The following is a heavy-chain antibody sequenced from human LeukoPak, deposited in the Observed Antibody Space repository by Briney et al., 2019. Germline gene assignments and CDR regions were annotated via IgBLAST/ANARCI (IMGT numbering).Heavy chain of an antibody. CDR3: AKDRRVRGYSYGQFDY. CDR2: ISSSSSTI. CDR1: GFTFSSYS. V-gene: IGHV3-48*01. J-gene: IGHJ4*02. D-gene: IGHD5-18*01. Sequence: PGGPLRLSCAASGFTFSSYSMNWVRQAPGKGLEWVSYISSSSSTIDYADSVKGRFTISRDNAKNSLYLQMNSLRAEDTAVYYCAKDRRVRGYSYGQFDYWGQGTLVTVSS.